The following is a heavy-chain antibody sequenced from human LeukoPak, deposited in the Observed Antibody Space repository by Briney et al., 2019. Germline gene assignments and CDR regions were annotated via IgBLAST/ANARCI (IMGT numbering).Heavy chain of an antibody. CDR2: IKSKTDGETT. D-gene: IGHD3-10*01. CDR1: GFTFTNAW. J-gene: IGHJ4*02. CDR3: TTDLGTYYHGSQRLIPIDY. V-gene: IGHV3-15*01. Sequence: GGSLRLSCVDSGFTFTNAWMSWVRQAPGKGLEWIGRIKSKTDGETTNYAEPVRGRFTISRDDSKSAVYLQMNSLEIEDTAVYYCTTDLGTYYHGSQRLIPIDYWGQGTLVTVSS.